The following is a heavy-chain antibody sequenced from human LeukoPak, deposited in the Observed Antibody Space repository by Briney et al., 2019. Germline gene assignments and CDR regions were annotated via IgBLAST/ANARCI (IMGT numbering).Heavy chain of an antibody. CDR1: GGTFSSYA. D-gene: IGHD2-15*01. J-gene: IGHJ5*02. V-gene: IGHV1-69*13. CDR3: ARANVVVVAAGWFDP. CDR2: IIPIFGTA. Sequence: SVKVSCKASGGTFSSYAISWVRQAPGQGLEWMGGIIPIFGTANYAQKFQGRVTITADESTSTAYMELSSLRSEDTAVYYCARANVVVVAAGWFDPWGQGTLITVSS.